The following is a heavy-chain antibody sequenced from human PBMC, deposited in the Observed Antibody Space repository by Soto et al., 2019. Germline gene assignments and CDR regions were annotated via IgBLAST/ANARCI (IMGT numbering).Heavy chain of an antibody. CDR2: IKTKVDGGTA. CDR1: GFTFSNAW. D-gene: IGHD4-17*01. CDR3: TRDLAVRNNNYYSAMDV. J-gene: IGHJ6*02. Sequence: PGGSLRLSCAASGFTFSNAWMNWVRQAPGKGLEWIGRIKTKVDGGTAEYAAPVKVRFTISRDDSKNTLYLQMNSLKVEDTAVYFCTRDLAVRNNNYYSAMDVWGRGTKVTVSS. V-gene: IGHV3-15*01.